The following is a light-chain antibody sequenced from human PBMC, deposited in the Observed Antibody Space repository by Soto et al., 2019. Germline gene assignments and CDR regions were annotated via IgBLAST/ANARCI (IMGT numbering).Light chain of an antibody. CDR3: QQYGSSPWT. V-gene: IGKV3-20*01. J-gene: IGKJ1*01. Sequence: EILITQSPATLSVSPGERATLAWRASQSVSSNLAWYQQRPGQPPRILIYGASNRATGVPARFSGSGSGTDFTLTISRLETEDFEVYYCQQYGSSPWTFGQGTKVDIK. CDR1: QSVSSN. CDR2: GAS.